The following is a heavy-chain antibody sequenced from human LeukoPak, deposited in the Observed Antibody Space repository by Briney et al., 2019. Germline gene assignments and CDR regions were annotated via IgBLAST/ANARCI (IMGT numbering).Heavy chain of an antibody. D-gene: IGHD5-18*01. CDR3: ARGEGYTAMGLMDV. CDR1: GYTFTGYY. CDR2: INPNSGGT. J-gene: IGHJ6*04. V-gene: IGHV1-2*04. Sequence: ASVKVSCKASGYTFTGYYMHWVRQAPGQGLEWMAWINPNSGGTNYAQKFQGWVTMTRDTSISTAYMELSRLRSDDTAVYYCARGEGYTAMGLMDVWGKGTTVTVSS.